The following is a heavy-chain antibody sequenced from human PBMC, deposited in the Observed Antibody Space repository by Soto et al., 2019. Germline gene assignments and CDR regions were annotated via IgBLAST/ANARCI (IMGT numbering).Heavy chain of an antibody. CDR1: GGSFSGYY. CDR2: INHSGST. Sequence: PSETLSLTCAVYGGSFSGYYWSWIRQPPGKGLEWIGEINHSGSTNYNPSLKSRVTISVDTSKNQFSLKLSSVTAADTAVYYCARAKKYLDYWGQGTLVTVSS. J-gene: IGHJ4*02. V-gene: IGHV4-34*01. CDR3: ARAKKYLDY.